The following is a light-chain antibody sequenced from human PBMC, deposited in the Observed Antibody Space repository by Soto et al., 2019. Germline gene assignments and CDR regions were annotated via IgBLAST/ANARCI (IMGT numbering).Light chain of an antibody. V-gene: IGLV2-8*01. CDR3: SSYVGSNNFPYV. CDR2: EVD. J-gene: IGLJ1*01. Sequence: QSALTQPPSASGSHGKSVTISCTGTSSDVGGYNYVSWYQHHTGKAPKLIIYEVDERPSGVPDRFSGSKSGNTASLTVSGLQAEDEAEYYCSSYVGSNNFPYVFGTGTNLTVL. CDR1: SSDVGGYNY.